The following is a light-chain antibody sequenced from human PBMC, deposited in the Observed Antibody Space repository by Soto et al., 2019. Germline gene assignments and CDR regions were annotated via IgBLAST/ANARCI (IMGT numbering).Light chain of an antibody. CDR3: CSYAGSYVV. Sequence: QSALTQPASVSGSPGQSITISCTGTSSDIGSYNLVSWYQQHPGKAPKLIIYEGTKRPSGVSNRFSGSKSGNTASLTISGLQADDEADYHCCSYAGSYVVFGGGTQLTVL. V-gene: IGLV2-23*01. J-gene: IGLJ2*01. CDR1: SSDIGSYNL. CDR2: EGT.